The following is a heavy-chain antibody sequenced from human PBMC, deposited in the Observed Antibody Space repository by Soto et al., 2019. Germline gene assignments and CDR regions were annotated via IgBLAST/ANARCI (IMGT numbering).Heavy chain of an antibody. CDR2: IWYDGSNK. J-gene: IGHJ3*02. CDR1: GFTFSSYG. CDR3: ARDVSCSGGSCYSHAFDI. Sequence: QVQLVESGGGVVKPGRSLRLSCAASGFTFSSYGMHWVRQAPGKGLEWVAVIWYDGSNKYYADSVKGRFTISRDNSKNTLYLQMNSLRAEDTAVYYCARDVSCSGGSCYSHAFDIWGQGTMVTVSS. V-gene: IGHV3-33*01. D-gene: IGHD2-15*01.